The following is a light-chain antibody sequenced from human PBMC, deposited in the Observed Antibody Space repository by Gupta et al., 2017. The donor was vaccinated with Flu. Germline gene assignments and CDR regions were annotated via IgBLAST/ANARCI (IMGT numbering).Light chain of an antibody. CDR2: EVS. V-gene: IGLV2-14*01. J-gene: IGLJ1*01. Sequence: QSALTQPASVSGSPGQSITISCTGTSSDVGGYNYVSWYQHHPGKAPKLMIYEVSNRPSGVSNRFSGSKSGNTASLTISGLQAEYEADYYCTSYVSTITYVFGTGTKVTVL. CDR1: SSDVGGYNY. CDR3: TSYVSTITYV.